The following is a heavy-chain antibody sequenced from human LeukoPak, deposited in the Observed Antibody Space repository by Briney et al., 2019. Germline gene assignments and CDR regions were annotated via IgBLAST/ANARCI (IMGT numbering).Heavy chain of an antibody. CDR3: TRVPAAMADYYYYYYMDV. Sequence: GGSLKLSCAASGFTFSGSAMHWVRQASGEGLEWVGRIRSKANSYATAYTASVKGRFTISRDDSKNTAYLQMNSLKTEDTAVYYCTRVPAAMADYYYYYYMDVWGKGTTVTVSS. D-gene: IGHD2-2*01. J-gene: IGHJ6*03. V-gene: IGHV3-73*01. CDR2: IRSKANSYAT. CDR1: GFTFSGSA.